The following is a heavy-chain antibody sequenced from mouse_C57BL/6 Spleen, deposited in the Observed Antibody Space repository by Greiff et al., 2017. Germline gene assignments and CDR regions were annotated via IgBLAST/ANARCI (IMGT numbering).Heavy chain of an antibody. CDR1: GFTFTDYY. Sequence: EVQLVESGGGLVQPGGSLSLSCAASGFTFTDYYMSWVRQPPGKALEWLGFIRNKANGYPTEYSASVKGRFTISRDKSQSILYLQMNALRADDGATNYCARYWIVADAMDYWGKGTTVTVSS. CDR2: IRNKANGYPT. V-gene: IGHV7-3*01. CDR3: ARYWIVADAMDY. D-gene: IGHD1-1*01. J-gene: IGHJ4*01.